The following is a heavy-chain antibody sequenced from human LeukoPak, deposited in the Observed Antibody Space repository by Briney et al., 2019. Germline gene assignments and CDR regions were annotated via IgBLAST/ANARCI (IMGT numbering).Heavy chain of an antibody. CDR2: ISYDGSNK. Sequence: SGRSLRLSRAASGFTFSSYGMHWVRQAPGKGLEWVAVISYDGSNKYYADSVKGRFTISRDNSKNTLYLQMNSLRVEDTAVYYCAKSARAIQLWLLDYWGQGTLVTVSS. CDR1: GFTFSSYG. V-gene: IGHV3-30*18. D-gene: IGHD5-18*01. CDR3: AKSARAIQLWLLDY. J-gene: IGHJ4*02.